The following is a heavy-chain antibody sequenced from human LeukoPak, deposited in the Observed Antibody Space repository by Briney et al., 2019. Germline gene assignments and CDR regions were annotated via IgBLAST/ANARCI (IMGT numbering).Heavy chain of an antibody. J-gene: IGHJ4*02. CDR2: ISVSGNKT. V-gene: IGHV3-23*01. CDR3: AKAGGRFDFDY. D-gene: IGHD1-1*01. CDR1: GFTFNNFG. Sequence: SGGSLTLSCAASGFTFNNFGMTWVRQAPGKGLEWVSSISVSGNKTLYADSVRGRFLASRDNSRNTLYLQLHSLRAEDTAVYYCAKAGGRFDFDYWGQGTLVTVSS.